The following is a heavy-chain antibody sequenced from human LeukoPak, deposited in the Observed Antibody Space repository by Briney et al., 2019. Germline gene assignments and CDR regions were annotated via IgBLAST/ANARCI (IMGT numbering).Heavy chain of an antibody. CDR3: ARTRGIREPGSIDY. CDR1: GYTFTGYY. V-gene: IGHV1-2*02. CDR2: INPNSGGT. Sequence: GASVKVSCKASGYTFTGYYMHWVRQAPGQGLEWMGWINPNSGGTNYAQKFQGRVTMTRDTSISTAYMELRSLTSDDTAVYYCARTRGIREPGSIDYWGQGTLVLVSS. D-gene: IGHD6-13*01. J-gene: IGHJ4*02.